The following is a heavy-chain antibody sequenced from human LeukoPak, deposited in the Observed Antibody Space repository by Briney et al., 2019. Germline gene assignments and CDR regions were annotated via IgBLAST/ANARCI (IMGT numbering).Heavy chain of an antibody. Sequence: GGSLRLSCAASGFTFSSYAMSWVRQAPGKGLEWVSAISGSGGSTYYADSVKGRFTISRDNSKNTLYLQMNSLRAEDTAVYYCAKYYDSSGYYPDYWGQETLVTVSS. CDR2: ISGSGGST. V-gene: IGHV3-23*01. J-gene: IGHJ4*02. CDR1: GFTFSSYA. D-gene: IGHD3-22*01. CDR3: AKYYDSSGYYPDY.